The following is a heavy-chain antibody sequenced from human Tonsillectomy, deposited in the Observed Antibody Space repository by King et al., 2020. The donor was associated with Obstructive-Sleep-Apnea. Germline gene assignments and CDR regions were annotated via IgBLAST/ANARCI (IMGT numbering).Heavy chain of an antibody. V-gene: IGHV4-59*08. CDR1: GFSISSYY. J-gene: IGHJ5*02. Sequence: QLQESGPGLVKPSETLSLTCTVSGFSISSYYWSWIRQPPGKGLEWIGYISYSGNTNYNPSLKSRATIQIDTSKNQFSLTLSAVTAADTAVYYCVRSWGYSEYNWFDPWGQGTLVTVSS. CDR2: ISYSGNT. D-gene: IGHD3-10*01. CDR3: VRSWGYSEYNWFDP.